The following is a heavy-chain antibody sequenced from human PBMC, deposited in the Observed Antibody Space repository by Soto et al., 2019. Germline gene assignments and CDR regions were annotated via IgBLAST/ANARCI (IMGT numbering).Heavy chain of an antibody. Sequence: SETLSLTCAVYGGSFSGYYWSWIRQPPGKGLEWSGEINHSGSTNYNPSLKSRVTISVDTSKNQFSLKLSSVTAADTAVYYCARGRAAAGTQNLYYYYGMDVWGQGTTVTVSS. CDR2: INHSGST. D-gene: IGHD6-13*01. J-gene: IGHJ6*02. CDR3: ARGRAAAGTQNLYYYYGMDV. V-gene: IGHV4-34*01. CDR1: GGSFSGYY.